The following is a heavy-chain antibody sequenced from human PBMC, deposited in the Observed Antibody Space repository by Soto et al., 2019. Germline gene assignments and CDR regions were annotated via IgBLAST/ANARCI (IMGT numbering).Heavy chain of an antibody. CDR1: GFTFSSYW. CDR2: INSDGSST. CDR3: AKGDCSGGSCYSVSYYYGMDV. J-gene: IGHJ6*02. V-gene: IGHV3-74*01. Sequence: GGSLRLSCAASGFTFSSYWMHWVRQATGKGLVWVSRINSDGSSTSYADSVKGRFTISRDNAKNTLYLQMNSLRAEDTAVYYCAKGDCSGGSCYSVSYYYGMDVWGQGTTVTVSS. D-gene: IGHD2-15*01.